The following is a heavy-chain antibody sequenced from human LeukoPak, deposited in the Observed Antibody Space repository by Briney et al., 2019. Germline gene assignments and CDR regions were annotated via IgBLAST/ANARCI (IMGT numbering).Heavy chain of an antibody. CDR1: GFTFSSYN. CDR2: INSRSTTV. Sequence: PGGSLRLSCAASGFTFSSYNMNWVRQAPGKGLEWVSYINSRSTTVYYADSVKGRFTISRDNSKNTLYLQMNSLRAEDTAVYYCAVSTTFGGVGAFDIWGQGTMVTVSS. CDR3: AVSTTFGGVGAFDI. D-gene: IGHD3-16*01. J-gene: IGHJ3*02. V-gene: IGHV3-48*01.